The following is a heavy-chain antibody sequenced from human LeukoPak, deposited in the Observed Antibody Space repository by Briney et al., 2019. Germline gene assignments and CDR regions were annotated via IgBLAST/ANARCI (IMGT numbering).Heavy chain of an antibody. CDR2: MNPNSGST. CDR3: ARGLGWLYYYYYMDV. V-gene: IGHV1-8*03. CDR1: GYTFTSHD. J-gene: IGHJ6*03. D-gene: IGHD5-12*01. Sequence: ASVKVSCKASGYTFTSHDINWVRQATGQGLEWMGWMNPNSGSTGYAQQFQGRVTLTRNTSISTAYMELSSLRSEDTAVYFRARGLGWLYYYYYMDVWGKGTTVTVSS.